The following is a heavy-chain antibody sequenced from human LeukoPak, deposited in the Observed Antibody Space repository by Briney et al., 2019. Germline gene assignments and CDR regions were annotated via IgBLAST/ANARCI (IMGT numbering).Heavy chain of an antibody. CDR1: GYSFTSYW. J-gene: IGHJ6*02. V-gene: IGHV5-51*01. CDR3: ARVYCSGGSCAYGMDV. Sequence: GESLKISCKGSGYSFTSYWIGWVRQMPGKGLEWMGIIYPGDSDTRYSPSFQGQVTISADKSISTAYLQWSSLKASDTAMYYCARVYCSGGSCAYGMDVWGQGTTVTVPS. D-gene: IGHD2-15*01. CDR2: IYPGDSDT.